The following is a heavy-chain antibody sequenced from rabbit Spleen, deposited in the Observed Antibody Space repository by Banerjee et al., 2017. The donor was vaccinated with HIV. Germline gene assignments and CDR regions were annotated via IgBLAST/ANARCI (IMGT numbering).Heavy chain of an antibody. CDR2: MDTGSSGFT. CDR3: ARDTGTSFSTYGMDL. J-gene: IGHJ6*01. Sequence: QSLEESGGDLVKPGASLTLTCTASGVSFSSSNYMCWVRQAPRKGLEWIACMDTGSSGFTYFASWAKGRFTISKTSSTTVTLQMTRLTAADTATYFCARDTGTSFSTYGMDLWGQGTLVTVS. D-gene: IGHD8-1*01. CDR1: GVSFSSSNY. V-gene: IGHV1S40*01.